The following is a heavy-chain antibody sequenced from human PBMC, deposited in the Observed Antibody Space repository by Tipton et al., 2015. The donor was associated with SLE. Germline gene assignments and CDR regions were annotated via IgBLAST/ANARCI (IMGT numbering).Heavy chain of an antibody. Sequence: RSLRLSCSASRFTFSSYSMHWVRQAPGKGLEWVAVISYDGSNKYYADSVKGRFTISRDNSKNTLYLQMNSLRADDTAAYYCARDLILQQLDYWGQGTLVTVSS. CDR3: ARDLILQQLDY. J-gene: IGHJ4*02. CDR1: RFTFSSYS. V-gene: IGHV3-30*04. CDR2: ISYDGSNK. D-gene: IGHD6-13*01.